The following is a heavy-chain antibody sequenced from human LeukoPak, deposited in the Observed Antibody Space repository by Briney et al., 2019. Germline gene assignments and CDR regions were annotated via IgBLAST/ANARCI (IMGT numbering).Heavy chain of an antibody. CDR2: IYYNGNT. J-gene: IGHJ4*02. D-gene: IGHD2-15*01. CDR3: ARTPEVVAATDY. CDR1: DGSINSYY. Sequence: SETLSLTCSVSDGSINSYYWNWIRRPPGKGLEWIGYIYYNGNTNYSPSLKSRVTMSVDTSKNQFSLKLSSVTAADTAVYYSARTPEVVAATDYWGQETLVTVSS. V-gene: IGHV4-59*12.